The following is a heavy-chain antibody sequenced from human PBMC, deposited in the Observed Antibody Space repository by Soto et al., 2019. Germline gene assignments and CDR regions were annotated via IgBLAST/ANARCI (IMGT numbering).Heavy chain of an antibody. J-gene: IGHJ2*01. D-gene: IGHD3-10*01. CDR3: ARVTSGGTGSYYRYWYFDL. CDR2: IIPSLGIA. V-gene: IGHV1-69*02. Sequence: QVQLVQSGAEVKKPGSSVKVSCKASGGTFSSYTISRVRQAPGQGLEWMGRIIPSLGIANYAQKLQGRVTITADKSTSTDYMEMSSLRPEDTAVYYCARVTSGGTGSYYRYWYFDLWGRGTLVTVSS. CDR1: GGTFSSYT.